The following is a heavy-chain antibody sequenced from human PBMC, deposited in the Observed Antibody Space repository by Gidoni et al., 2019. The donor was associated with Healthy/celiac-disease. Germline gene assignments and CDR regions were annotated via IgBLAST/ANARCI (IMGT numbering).Heavy chain of an antibody. CDR1: GGTFSSYA. D-gene: IGHD2-15*01. Sequence: QVQLVQSGAEVKKPGSSVKVSCKASGGTFSSYAISWVRQAPGQGLEWMGGIIPIFGTANYAQKFQGRVTITADESTSTAYMELSSLRSEDTAVYYCARVGERYCSGGSCYSGGDYYGMDVWGQGTTVTVSS. CDR2: IIPIFGTA. J-gene: IGHJ6*02. V-gene: IGHV1-69*01. CDR3: ARVGERYCSGGSCYSGGDYYGMDV.